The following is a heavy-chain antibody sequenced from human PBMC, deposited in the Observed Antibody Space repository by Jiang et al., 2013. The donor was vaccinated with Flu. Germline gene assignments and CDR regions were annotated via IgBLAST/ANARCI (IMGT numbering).Heavy chain of an antibody. CDR2: TYYTGST. CDR1: GGSIGSYY. J-gene: IGHJ4*02. Sequence: KPSETLSLTCSLSGGSIGSYYWNWIRQPPGKGLEWIAKTYYTGSTNYNPSLRSRVTISVATSKNQFSLKLSSVTAADTAVYYCARSRGSTGWYGDYFDLWGQGTLVTVSS. D-gene: IGHD6-19*01. CDR3: ARSRGSTGWYGDYFDL. V-gene: IGHV4-59*01.